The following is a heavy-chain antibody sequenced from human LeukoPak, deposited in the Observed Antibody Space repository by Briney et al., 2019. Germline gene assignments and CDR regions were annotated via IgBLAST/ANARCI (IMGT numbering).Heavy chain of an antibody. D-gene: IGHD3-22*01. J-gene: IGHJ4*02. CDR2: IIPIFGTA. CDR1: GGTFSSYA. V-gene: IGHV1-69*13. Sequence: SVKVSCKASGGTFSSYAISWVRQAPGQGLEWMGGIIPIFGTANHAQKFQGRVTITADESTSTAYMELSSLRSEDTAVYYCASGYYDSSGSFDYWGQGTLVTVSS. CDR3: ASGYYDSSGSFDY.